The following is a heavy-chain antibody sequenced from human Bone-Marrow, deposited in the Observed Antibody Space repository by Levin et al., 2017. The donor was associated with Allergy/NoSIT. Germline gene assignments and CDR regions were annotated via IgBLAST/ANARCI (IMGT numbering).Heavy chain of an antibody. J-gene: IGHJ2*01. D-gene: IGHD4-23*01. CDR1: GFTFSSYW. CDR2: INSDGSST. Sequence: PGGSLRLSCAASGFTFSSYWMHWVRQAPGKGLVWVSRINSDGSSTSYADSVKGRFTISRDNATNTLYLQMNSLRAGDTAVYYCARVDGGNYYYWYGDLWGRGTLVTVSS. V-gene: IGHV3-74*01. CDR3: ARVDGGNYYYWYGDL.